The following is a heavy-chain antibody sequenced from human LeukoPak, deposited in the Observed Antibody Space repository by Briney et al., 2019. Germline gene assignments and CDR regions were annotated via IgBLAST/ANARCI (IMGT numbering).Heavy chain of an antibody. V-gene: IGHV3-21*04. CDR3: ARQLGYCAAGTCYFDS. CDR2: LSSGRSP. J-gene: IGHJ4*01. D-gene: IGHD2-8*02. CDR1: GFAISTYA. Sequence: GGSLRLSCAASGFAISTYAMAWVRQAPGKGLEWISSLSSGRSPSYSDSLEGRLTMSSDNARNTLYLQMDNLRGEDTAMYYCARQLGYCAAGTCYFDSWSHGTQVTVFS.